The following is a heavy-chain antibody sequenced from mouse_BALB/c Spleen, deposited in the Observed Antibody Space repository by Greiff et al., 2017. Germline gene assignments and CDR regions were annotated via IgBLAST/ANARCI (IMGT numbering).Heavy chain of an antibody. V-gene: IGHV1S135*01. D-gene: IGHD1-1*01. J-gene: IGHJ4*01. CDR3: ARRDYGSSPYAMDY. CDR2: IDPFNGGT. Sequence: VQLKQSGPELMKPGASVKISCKASGYSFTSYYMHWVKQSHGKSLEWIGYIDPFNGGTSYNQKFKGKATLTVDKSSSTAYMHLSSLTSEDSAVYYCARRDYGSSPYAMDYWGQGTSVTVSS. CDR1: GYSFTSYY.